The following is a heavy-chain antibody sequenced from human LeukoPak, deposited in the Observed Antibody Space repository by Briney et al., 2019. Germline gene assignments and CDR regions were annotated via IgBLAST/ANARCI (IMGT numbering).Heavy chain of an antibody. CDR1: GFTFSSYG. CDR3: AKGTVGAYEIDY. J-gene: IGHJ4*02. V-gene: IGHV3-30*02. Sequence: GGSLRLSCAASGFTFSSYGLHWVRQAPGRGLEGVAFIRYDGNNKYYADSVKGRFTISRDNSKNTLYLQMNGLRTEDTAVYYCAKGTVGAYEIDYWGQGTLVTVSS. CDR2: IRYDGNNK. D-gene: IGHD1-26*01.